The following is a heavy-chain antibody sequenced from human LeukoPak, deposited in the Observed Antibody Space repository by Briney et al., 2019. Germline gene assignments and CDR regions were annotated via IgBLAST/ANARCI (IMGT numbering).Heavy chain of an antibody. Sequence: GESLKISCKGSGYSFTSYWIGWVRQMPGKGLEWMGIIYPGDSDTRYSPSFQGQVTISADKSISTAYLQWSSLKASDTAMYYCARLPRYSSSQVYYYGMDVWGEGTTVTVSS. CDR2: IYPGDSDT. CDR3: ARLPRYSSSQVYYYGMDV. CDR1: GYSFTSYW. V-gene: IGHV5-51*01. D-gene: IGHD6-13*01. J-gene: IGHJ6*04.